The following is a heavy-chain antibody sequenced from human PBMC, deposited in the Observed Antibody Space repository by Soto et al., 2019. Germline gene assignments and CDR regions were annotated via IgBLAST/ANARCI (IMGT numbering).Heavy chain of an antibody. CDR2: ISSSGNTI. CDR1: EFTFSDYY. Sequence: QVRLVESGGGLVRPGESLRLSCAASEFTFSDYYMSWIRQAPGKGLEWVSYISSSGNTIYYADSVKGRFTISRDKAKNSLYLQMNSLRAEDTAVYYCARRYSGGRAFDICGQGTMVTVSS. V-gene: IGHV3-11*01. D-gene: IGHD5-12*01. J-gene: IGHJ3*02. CDR3: ARRYSGGRAFDI.